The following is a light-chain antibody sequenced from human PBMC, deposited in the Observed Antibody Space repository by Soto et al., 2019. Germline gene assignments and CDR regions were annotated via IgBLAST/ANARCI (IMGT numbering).Light chain of an antibody. J-gene: IGKJ4*01. V-gene: IGKV1-5*03. CDR3: QQYSIYPIT. CDR1: QDSYNW. Sequence: DIQMTQSPSTLSASVGDRVTITFRASQDSYNWLAWSQQKPGRAPRLLIYKTAGLESGVPSRFSGSGSVTEYTLNISSLQPDYFAPYYCQQYSIYPITFGGGTKLDIK. CDR2: KTA.